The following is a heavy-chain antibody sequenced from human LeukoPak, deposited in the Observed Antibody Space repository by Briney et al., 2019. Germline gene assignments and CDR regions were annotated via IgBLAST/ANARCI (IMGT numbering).Heavy chain of an antibody. J-gene: IGHJ6*03. Sequence: ASVKVSCKASGGTFSSYAISWVRQAPGQGLEWMGGIIPIFGTANYAQKFQGRVTITADKSTSTAYMELSSLRSEDTAVYYCARAAAATGTVYYYYYMDVWGKGTSVTISS. CDR2: IIPIFGTA. CDR1: GGTFSSYA. D-gene: IGHD6-13*01. CDR3: ARAAAATGTVYYYYYMDV. V-gene: IGHV1-69*06.